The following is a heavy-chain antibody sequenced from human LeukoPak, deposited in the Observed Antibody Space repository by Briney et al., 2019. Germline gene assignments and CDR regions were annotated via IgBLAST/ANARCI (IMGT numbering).Heavy chain of an antibody. CDR3: ARGIADPYSFDS. D-gene: IGHD6-13*01. CDR2: ICSTGST. J-gene: IGHJ4*02. V-gene: IGHV4-4*07. Sequence: PSETLSLTCTVSGGSINFYYWSWIRQPAGKGLEWIGRICSTGSTNYSPSLKSRVTMSVDKSKNQFSLNLSSATAADTAVYYCARGIADPYSFDSWGQGTLVTVSS. CDR1: GGSINFYY.